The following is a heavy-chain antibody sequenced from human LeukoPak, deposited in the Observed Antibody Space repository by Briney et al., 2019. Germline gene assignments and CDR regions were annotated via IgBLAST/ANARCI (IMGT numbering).Heavy chain of an antibody. CDR1: GYTFTDYY. D-gene: IGHD5-18*01. Sequence: ASVKVSCKASGYTFTDYYMHWVRQAPGQGLEWMGWINPNSGGTNYAQKFQGWVTMTRDTSISTAYMELSRLRSDDTAVYYCARARGYSYGITPNYFDYWGQGTLVTVSS. CDR2: INPNSGGT. CDR3: ARARGYSYGITPNYFDY. V-gene: IGHV1-2*04. J-gene: IGHJ4*02.